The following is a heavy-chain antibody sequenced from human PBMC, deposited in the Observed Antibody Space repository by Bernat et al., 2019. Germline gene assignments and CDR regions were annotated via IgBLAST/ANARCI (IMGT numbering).Heavy chain of an antibody. CDR2: IKQDGSEK. D-gene: IGHD5-18*01. J-gene: IGHJ4*02. V-gene: IGHV3-7*02. Sequence: EVQLVESGGGLVQPGGSLRLSCVASGFIFSSYWMSWVRQAPGKGLEWVANIKQDGSEKYYVDSLKGRFTISRDNAKNSLFLQMNSLRAEDTAVYYCVGPIVYSYGRFYPDYWGQGTLVTVSS. CDR3: VGPIVYSYGRFYPDY. CDR1: GFIFSSYW.